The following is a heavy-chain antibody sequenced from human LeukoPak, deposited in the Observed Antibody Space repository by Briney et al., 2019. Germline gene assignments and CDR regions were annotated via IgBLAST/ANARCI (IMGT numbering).Heavy chain of an antibody. D-gene: IGHD1-26*01. CDR2: ISYDGSNK. Sequence: GGSLRLSCAASGLTFSSYGMHWVRQAPGKGLEWVAVISYDGSNKYYADSVKGRFTISRDNSKNTLYLQMNSLRAEDTAVYYCARGRLIVGASSGFYYYYYMDVWGKGTTVTVSS. CDR3: ARGRLIVGASSGFYYYYYMDV. V-gene: IGHV3-30*03. J-gene: IGHJ6*03. CDR1: GLTFSSYG.